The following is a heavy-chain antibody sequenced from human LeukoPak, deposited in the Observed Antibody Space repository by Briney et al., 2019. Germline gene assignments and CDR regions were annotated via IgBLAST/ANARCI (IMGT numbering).Heavy chain of an antibody. CDR3: ARDLGTIFGVPDDAFDI. CDR1: GFTFSSYW. CDR2: INSDGSST. D-gene: IGHD3-3*01. J-gene: IGHJ3*02. Sequence: GGSLRLSCAASGFTFSSYWMHWVRQAPGKGLVWVSRINSDGSSTSYADSVKGRFTISRDNAKNTLYLQMNSLRAEDTAVYYCARDLGTIFGVPDDAFDIWGQGTMVTVSS. V-gene: IGHV3-74*01.